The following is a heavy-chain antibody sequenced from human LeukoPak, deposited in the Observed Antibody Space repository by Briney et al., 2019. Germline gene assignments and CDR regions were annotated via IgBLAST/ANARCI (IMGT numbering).Heavy chain of an antibody. V-gene: IGHV7-4-1*02. D-gene: IGHD6-19*01. CDR1: GYSFTSFG. CDR2: INTNTGNP. Sequence: ASVKVSCKASGYSFTSFGMNWVRQAPGQGLEWMGWINTNTGNPTYAQGFTGRFVFSLDTSVSTAYLQISSLKAEDTAVYYCARDGDLAVAGDFDYWGQGTLVTVSS. J-gene: IGHJ4*02. CDR3: ARDGDLAVAGDFDY.